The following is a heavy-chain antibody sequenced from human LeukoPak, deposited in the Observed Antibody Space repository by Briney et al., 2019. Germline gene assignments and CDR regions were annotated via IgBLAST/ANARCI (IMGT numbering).Heavy chain of an antibody. V-gene: IGHV1-46*01. CDR3: ARVGIVGATWARDY. CDR1: GYTFTSYY. CDR2: INPSGGST. Sequence: ASVKVSCKASGYTFTSYYMHWVRQAPGQGLEWMGIINPSGGSTSYAQKLQGRVTMTTDTSTSTAYMELRSLRSDDTAVYYCARVGIVGATWARDYWGQGTLVTVSS. J-gene: IGHJ4*02. D-gene: IGHD1-26*01.